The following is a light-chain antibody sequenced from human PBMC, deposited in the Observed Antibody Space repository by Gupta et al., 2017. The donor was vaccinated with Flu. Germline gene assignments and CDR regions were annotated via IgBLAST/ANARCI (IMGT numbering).Light chain of an antibody. Sequence: SVLPQPPPASGPPGQRVTISCSGSSSNIGSNTVYWYQQLPGTAPKLLIYSNNQRPSGVPDRFSGSKSGTSASLAISGLQAEEEADYYCAAWDDSLNVVVFGGGTKLTVL. CDR1: SSNIGSNT. CDR2: SNN. V-gene: IGLV1-44*01. CDR3: AAWDDSLNVVV. J-gene: IGLJ2*01.